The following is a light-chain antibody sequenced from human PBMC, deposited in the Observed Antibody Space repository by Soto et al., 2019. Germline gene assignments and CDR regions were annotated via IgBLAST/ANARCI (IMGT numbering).Light chain of an antibody. CDR3: SSYTTSRPV. CDR1: SSDVGGYNY. CDR2: DVN. V-gene: IGLV2-14*01. J-gene: IGLJ2*01. Sequence: QSVLTQPASVSGSPGQSITISCTGTSSDVGGYNYVSWYQQHPGKAPKLMIYDVNNRPSGVSNRFSGSKSGNTASLTISGLQAEDEADYYCSSYTTSRPVFGGGTKLTVL.